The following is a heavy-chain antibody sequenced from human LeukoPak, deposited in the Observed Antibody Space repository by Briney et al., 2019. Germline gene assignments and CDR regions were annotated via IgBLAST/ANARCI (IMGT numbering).Heavy chain of an antibody. D-gene: IGHD3-10*01. Sequence: GGSLRLSCAASGFTVSSNYMSWVRQAPGKGLEWVANIKQDGSEKYYVDSVKGRFTISRDNAKNSLYLQMNSLRAEDTAVYYCARVVCGSGMYYYYYYMDVWGKGTTVTISS. CDR3: ARVVCGSGMYYYYYYMDV. CDR2: IKQDGSEK. CDR1: GFTVSSNY. J-gene: IGHJ6*03. V-gene: IGHV3-7*01.